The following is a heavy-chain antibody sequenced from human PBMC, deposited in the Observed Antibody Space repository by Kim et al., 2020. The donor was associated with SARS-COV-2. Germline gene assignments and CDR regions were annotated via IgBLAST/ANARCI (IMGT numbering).Heavy chain of an antibody. J-gene: IGHJ4*02. CDR3: ARVRGDYYFDY. Sequence: KYSRNFQGRDTITRDTSPGTAYMELSSLRSEDTAVYYCARVRGDYYFDYWGQGTLVTVSS. V-gene: IGHV1-3*01. D-gene: IGHD3-3*01.